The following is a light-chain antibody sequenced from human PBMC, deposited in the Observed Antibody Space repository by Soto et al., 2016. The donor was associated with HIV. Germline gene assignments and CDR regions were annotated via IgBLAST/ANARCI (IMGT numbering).Light chain of an antibody. V-gene: IGKV1-16*01. J-gene: IGKJ1*01. CDR1: QDITNN. CDR2: AAS. Sequence: DIQMTQSPSSVSASIGDRVTITCQTSQDITNNLNWYQQKPGKAPKFLIYAASTLQSGVPSRFSGSGSGTDFTLTISCLQSEDFATYYCQQYYSYPPTFGQGTKVEIK. CDR3: QQYYSYPPT.